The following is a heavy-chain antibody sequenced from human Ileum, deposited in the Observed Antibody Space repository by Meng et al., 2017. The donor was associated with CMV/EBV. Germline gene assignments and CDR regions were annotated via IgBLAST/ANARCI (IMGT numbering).Heavy chain of an antibody. J-gene: IGHJ4*02. CDR1: GFTFSNYV. V-gene: IGHV3-30*02. D-gene: IGHD6-19*01. Sequence: GGSLRLSCVLSGFTFSNYVMYWVRQAPGKGLEWVAFIRFRGTDTRYPDSLKGRFTISRDNSKNTLFLQMNGLRPDDTAVYYCVRAQWLDYWVQGTLVTVSS. CDR2: IRFRGTDT. CDR3: VRAQWLDY.